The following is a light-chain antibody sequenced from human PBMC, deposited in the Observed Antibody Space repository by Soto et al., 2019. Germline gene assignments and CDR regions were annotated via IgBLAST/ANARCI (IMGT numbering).Light chain of an antibody. J-gene: IGKJ1*01. V-gene: IGKV1-5*03. CDR1: QSIGDW. CDR2: TAS. Sequence: EIQMTQSPSALSASVGDRVTVTCRASQSIGDWLAWYQQKSGRAPKLLIHTASRLQSGVPPRFSGSGSGTEFTLTISSLQPDDFATYYCQQYNSYSGTFGQGTKVEIK. CDR3: QQYNSYSGT.